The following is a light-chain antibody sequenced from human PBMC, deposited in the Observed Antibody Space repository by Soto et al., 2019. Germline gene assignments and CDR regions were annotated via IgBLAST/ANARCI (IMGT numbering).Light chain of an antibody. CDR1: SSNVGSYKL. V-gene: IGLV2-23*02. CDR2: EVN. CDR3: CSSGGSPTYV. Sequence: QSVLAQPASVSGSPGQSITISCTGTSSNVGSYKLVSWYQQHPGKAPKLMIFEVNKRPSGVSNRFSGSKSGHTASLTISGLKVEDEADYYCCSSGGSPTYVFGTGTKVTAL. J-gene: IGLJ1*01.